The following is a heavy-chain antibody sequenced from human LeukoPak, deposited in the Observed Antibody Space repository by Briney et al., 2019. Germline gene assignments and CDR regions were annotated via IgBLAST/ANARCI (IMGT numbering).Heavy chain of an antibody. D-gene: IGHD2-2*01. Sequence: SETLSLTCTVSGGSISSGDYYWSWIRQPPGKGLEWIGYTYHSGSTYYNPSLKSRVTISVDTSKNQFSLKLSSVTAADTAVYYCARDIVVVPAELDAFDIWGQGTMVTVSS. CDR3: ARDIVVVPAELDAFDI. J-gene: IGHJ3*02. CDR2: TYHSGST. CDR1: GGSISSGDYY. V-gene: IGHV4-30-4*08.